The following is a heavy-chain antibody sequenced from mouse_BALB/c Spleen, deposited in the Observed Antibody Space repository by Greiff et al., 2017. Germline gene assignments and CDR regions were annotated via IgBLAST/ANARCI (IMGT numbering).Heavy chain of an antibody. CDR2: IRLKSNNYAT. D-gene: IGHD1-1*01. V-gene: IGHV6-6*02. CDR1: GFTFSNYW. Sequence: EVKLVASGGGLVQPGGSMKLSCVASGFTFSNYWMNWVRQSPEKGLAWVAEIRLKSNNYATHYAKSVKGRFTISRDDSKSSVYLQMNNLRAEDTGIYYCTITTEFAYWGQGTLVTVSA. CDR3: TITTEFAY. J-gene: IGHJ3*01.